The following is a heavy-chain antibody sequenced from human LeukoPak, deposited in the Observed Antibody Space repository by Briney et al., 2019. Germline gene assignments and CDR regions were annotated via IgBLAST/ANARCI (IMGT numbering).Heavy chain of an antibody. CDR3: TRKGSQWDFLVDY. J-gene: IGHJ4*02. D-gene: IGHD2/OR15-2a*01. CDR2: ISYDGSNK. V-gene: IGHV3-30*04. Sequence: PGGSLRLSCAASGFTFSSYAMHWVRQAPGKGLEWVAVISYDGSNKYYADSVKGRFTLARDNSKNTLYLQMNSLRAEDTAVYYCTRKGSQWDFLVDYWGQGTRVAVSP. CDR1: GFTFSSYA.